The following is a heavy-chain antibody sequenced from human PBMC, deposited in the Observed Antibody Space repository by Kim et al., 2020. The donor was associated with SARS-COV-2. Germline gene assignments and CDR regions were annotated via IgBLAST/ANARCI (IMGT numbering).Heavy chain of an antibody. CDR1: GGTFSSYA. CDR2: IIPIFGTA. D-gene: IGHD3-3*01. CDR3: ARERGVDNYDFWSGYYIGGGGYYYYYGMDV. J-gene: IGHJ6*02. Sequence: SVKVSCKASGGTFSSYAISWVRQAPGQGLEWMGGIIPIFGTANYAQKFQGRVTINADESTSTAYMELSSLRSEDTAVYYCARERGVDNYDFWSGYYIGGGGYYYYYGMDVWGQGTTVTVSS. V-gene: IGHV1-69*13.